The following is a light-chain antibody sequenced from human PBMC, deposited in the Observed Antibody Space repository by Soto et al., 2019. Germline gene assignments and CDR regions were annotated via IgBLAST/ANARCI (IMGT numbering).Light chain of an antibody. CDR2: DAS. Sequence: PGERATLSCRASQTVANNFLAWYQQRPGQAPRLVIYDASSRATGIPDRFSASGSGTDLTITISRLEPEDVEVYDGQQYSNSPLTFGQGTKVDIK. J-gene: IGKJ1*01. CDR3: QQYSNSPLT. V-gene: IGKV3-20*01. CDR1: QTVANNF.